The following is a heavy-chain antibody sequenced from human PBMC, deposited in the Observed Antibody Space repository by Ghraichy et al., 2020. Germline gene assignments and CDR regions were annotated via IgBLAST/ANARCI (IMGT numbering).Heavy chain of an antibody. Sequence: ETLSLTCAASGFAYSSYWMNWVRQAPGKGLEWVAYIKYDGSAEYYVDSVKGRFGISRDNAKNSLFLQMNSLRAEGTAVYYCARGWGLFDYWGQGTLVTVSS. V-gene: IGHV3-7*01. CDR1: GFAYSSYW. CDR2: IKYDGSAE. J-gene: IGHJ4*02. CDR3: ARGWGLFDY. D-gene: IGHD2-21*02.